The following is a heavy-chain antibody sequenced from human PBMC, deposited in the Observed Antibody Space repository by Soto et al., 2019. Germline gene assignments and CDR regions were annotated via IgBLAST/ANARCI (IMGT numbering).Heavy chain of an antibody. D-gene: IGHD5-18*01. CDR1: GFTFSSYA. Sequence: PGESLKISCAASGFTFSSYAMSWVRQAPGKGLEWVSAISGSGGSTYYADSVKGRFTISRDNSKNTLYLQMNSLRAEDTAVYYCAKDLWLPFGYWGQGTLVTVSS. V-gene: IGHV3-23*01. J-gene: IGHJ4*02. CDR2: ISGSGGST. CDR3: AKDLWLPFGY.